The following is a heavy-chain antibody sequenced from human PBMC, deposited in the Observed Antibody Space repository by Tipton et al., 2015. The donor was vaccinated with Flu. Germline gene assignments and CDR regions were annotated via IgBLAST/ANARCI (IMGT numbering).Heavy chain of an antibody. CDR1: GGSISSSSYY. CDR3: ARRDFSNYVSEPKNWFDF. Sequence: TLSLTCTVSGGSISSSSYYWGWIRQPPGKGLEWIGNICPGSPYYNPSLKSRVTISIARSKNQFSLRLTSVTAADTAVYFCARRDFSNYVSEPKNWFDFWGQGTLVTVSS. CDR2: ICPGSP. J-gene: IGHJ5*01. V-gene: IGHV4-39*07. D-gene: IGHD4-11*01.